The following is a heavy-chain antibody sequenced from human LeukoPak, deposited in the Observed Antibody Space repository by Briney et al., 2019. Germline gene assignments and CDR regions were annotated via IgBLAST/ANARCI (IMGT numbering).Heavy chain of an antibody. D-gene: IGHD3-22*01. CDR2: ISGSGGST. V-gene: IGHV3-23*01. CDR1: GFTFSSYA. J-gene: IGHJ4*02. Sequence: GGSLRLSCAASGFTFSSYAMSWVRQAPGKGLEWVSAISGSGGSTYYADSVKGRFTISRDNSKNTLYLQMSSLRAEDTAVYYCAKDGTYYYDSSGSGYWGQGTLVTVSS. CDR3: AKDGTYYYDSSGSGY.